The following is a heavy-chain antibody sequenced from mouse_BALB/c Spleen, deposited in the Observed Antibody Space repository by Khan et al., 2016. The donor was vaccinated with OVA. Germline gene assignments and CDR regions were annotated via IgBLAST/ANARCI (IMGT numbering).Heavy chain of an antibody. Sequence: QVQLQQSGAELVRPGTSVKMSCKAAGYTFTNYWIGWVKQRPGHGLEWIGDIYPGSGYTNYNEKFKGKATLTADTSSSTAYMQLSSLTSGDSVVYYCARWGAARDTWDYFDYWGQGTTVTVSS. J-gene: IGHJ2*01. CDR2: IYPGSGYT. CDR3: ARWGAARDTWDYFDY. CDR1: GYTFTNYW. V-gene: IGHV1-63*02. D-gene: IGHD3-1*01.